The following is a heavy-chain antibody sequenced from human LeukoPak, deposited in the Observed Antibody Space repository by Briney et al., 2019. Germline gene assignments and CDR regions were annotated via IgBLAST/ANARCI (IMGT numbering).Heavy chain of an antibody. CDR3: AKSSGYGDYGYYYYYMDV. CDR2: ISGSGYTT. J-gene: IGHJ6*03. CDR1: GFTFNSYG. V-gene: IGHV3-23*01. Sequence: GGTLRLSCEASGFTFNSYGMSWVRQAPGKGLEWVSAISGSGYTTYYEDSVKGRFTISRDNSENTLYLQMNSLRAEDTAVYYCAKSSGYGDYGYYYYYMDVWGKGTTVTISS. D-gene: IGHD4-17*01.